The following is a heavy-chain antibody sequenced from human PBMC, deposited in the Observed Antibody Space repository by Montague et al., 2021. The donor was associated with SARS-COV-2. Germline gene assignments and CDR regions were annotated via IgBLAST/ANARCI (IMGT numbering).Heavy chain of an antibody. CDR3: ARTYDDILTGRDYGLDV. D-gene: IGHD3-9*01. Sequence: PALVKPTQTLTLTCTFSGFSLSTSGMCVAWIRQPPGKALEWLARIYWDDDKHYSTSLKTRLTISKDTSKNQVVLTMTNMDPVDTATYYCARTYDDILTGRDYGLDVWGQGTTVTVSS. J-gene: IGHJ6*02. CDR2: IYWDDDK. CDR1: GFSLSTSGMC. V-gene: IGHV2-70*11.